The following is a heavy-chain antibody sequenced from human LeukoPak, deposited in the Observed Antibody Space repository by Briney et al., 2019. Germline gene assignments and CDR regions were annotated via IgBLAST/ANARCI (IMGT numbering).Heavy chain of an antibody. CDR3: ARGAPRVRHDYVWGSYRLSWFDP. J-gene: IGHJ5*02. Sequence: SETLSLTCAVYGGSFSGYYWSWIRQPPGKGLEWIGEINHSGTTNYNPSLKSRVTISVDTSKNQFSLKLSSVIAADTAVYYCARGAPRVRHDYVWGSYRLSWFDPWGQGTLVTVSS. D-gene: IGHD3-16*02. CDR2: INHSGTT. V-gene: IGHV4-34*01. CDR1: GGSFSGYY.